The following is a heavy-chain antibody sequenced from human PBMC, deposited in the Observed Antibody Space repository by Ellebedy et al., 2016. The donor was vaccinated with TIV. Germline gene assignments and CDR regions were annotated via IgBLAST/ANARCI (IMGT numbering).Heavy chain of an antibody. CDR2: INPDNGKT. D-gene: IGHD6-13*01. V-gene: IGHV1-18*01. J-gene: IGHJ4*02. CDR3: ARPAFITAALER. Sequence: ASVKVSCXASGYTFTTYGISWVRQAPGQGLEWMGWINPDNGKTKYAQKFQGRVTMTTDTSTSTAYMELRSLKSDDTAVYYCARPAFITAALERWGQGTLVTVSS. CDR1: GYTFTTYG.